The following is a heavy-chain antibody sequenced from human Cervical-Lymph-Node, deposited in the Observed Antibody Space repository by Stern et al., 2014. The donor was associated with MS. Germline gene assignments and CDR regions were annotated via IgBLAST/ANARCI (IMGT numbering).Heavy chain of an antibody. V-gene: IGHV5-51*01. J-gene: IGHJ5*02. CDR2: LYPADSDT. D-gene: IGHD6-13*01. Sequence: VQLVESGAEVKKPGESLKISCKVSGYRFTTDWIGWGRQKPGEGLEWMGILYPADSDTRYSPSFQGQVTISTDKSIGTAYLNLSGLKASDTAIYYCGRLVMGSNWFDNWFDPWGQGTLVTVSS. CDR3: GRLVMGSNWFDNWFDP. CDR1: GYRFTTDW.